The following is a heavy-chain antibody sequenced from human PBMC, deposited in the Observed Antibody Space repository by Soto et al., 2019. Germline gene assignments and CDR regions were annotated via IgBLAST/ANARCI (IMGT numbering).Heavy chain of an antibody. V-gene: IGHV3-49*04. D-gene: IGHD2-15*01. J-gene: IGHJ4*02. CDR2: ISSRRYGGAT. CDR1: GFNFGDYA. Sequence: EVQLVESGGDWVQPGRSLSLSCLGSGFNFGDYAIIWVRQAPGKGLEWVGYISSRRYGGATDYAASVQGRFTISRDDSRGVVYLQMNSLKSEDTGIYYCTRLPPEKRGFCSDGNCYPFDNWGRGTQVTVSS. CDR3: TRLPPEKRGFCSDGNCYPFDN.